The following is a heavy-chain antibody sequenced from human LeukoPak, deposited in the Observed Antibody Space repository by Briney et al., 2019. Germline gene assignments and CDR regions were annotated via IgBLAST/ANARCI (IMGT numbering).Heavy chain of an antibody. J-gene: IGHJ6*02. V-gene: IGHV3-11*01. Sequence: GGSLRLSCAASGFTFSDYNTNWVRQAPGKGLEWVSYITNSGSTIHYADSVRGRFTISRDNAKNSLYLQMNSLRAEDTAVYYCARSIGLTGGGVDVWGQGTTVTVSS. D-gene: IGHD3-9*01. CDR2: ITNSGSTI. CDR3: ARSIGLTGGGVDV. CDR1: GFTFSDYN.